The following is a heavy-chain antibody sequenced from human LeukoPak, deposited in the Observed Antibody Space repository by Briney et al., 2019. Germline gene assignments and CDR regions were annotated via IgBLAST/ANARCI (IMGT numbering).Heavy chain of an antibody. J-gene: IGHJ4*02. D-gene: IGHD2-2*01. CDR3: AKGKCSSNSCYVFDY. Sequence: PGGSLRLSCAASGFTFSVYGMHWVRQAPGKGLEWVAFTRYDGTDKYYADSVRGRFTISRDNSKNTLYLQMNSLRAEDTAAYYCAKGKCSSNSCYVFDYWGQGTLVTVSS. CDR2: TRYDGTDK. CDR1: GFTFSVYG. V-gene: IGHV3-30*02.